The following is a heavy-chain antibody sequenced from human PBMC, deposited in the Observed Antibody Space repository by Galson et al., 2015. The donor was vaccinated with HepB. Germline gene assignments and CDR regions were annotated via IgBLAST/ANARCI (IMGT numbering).Heavy chain of an antibody. CDR3: ARVSYDFWSGYWDAPLDY. Sequence: SVKVSCKASGGTFSSYDINWVRQATGQGLEWMGWMNPNSGNTGYAQKFQGRVTMTRNTSISTAYMELSSLRSEDTAVYYCARVSYDFWSGYWDAPLDYWGQGTLVTVSS. CDR1: GGTFSSYD. J-gene: IGHJ4*02. CDR2: MNPNSGNT. V-gene: IGHV1-8*02. D-gene: IGHD3-3*01.